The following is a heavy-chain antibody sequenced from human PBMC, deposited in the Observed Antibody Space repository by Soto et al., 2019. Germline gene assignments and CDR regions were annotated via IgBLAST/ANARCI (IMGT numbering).Heavy chain of an antibody. J-gene: IGHJ4*02. CDR3: ARYYYDSSGYYYVGY. CDR2: IYYSGST. D-gene: IGHD3-22*01. V-gene: IGHV4-39*01. CDR1: GGSISSSSYY. Sequence: ASETLSLTCTVSGGSISSSSYYWGWIRQPPGKGLEWIGSIYYSGSTYYNPSLKSRVTISVGTSKNQFSLKLSSVTAADTAVYYCARYYYDSSGYYYVGYWGQGTLVTVSS.